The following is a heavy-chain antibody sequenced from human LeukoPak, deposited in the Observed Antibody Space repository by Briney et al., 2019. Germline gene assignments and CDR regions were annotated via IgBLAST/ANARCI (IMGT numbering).Heavy chain of an antibody. CDR3: AKETSVWGSYRGYYFDY. J-gene: IGHJ4*02. D-gene: IGHD3-16*02. CDR1: GFSFKKYA. V-gene: IGHV3-23*01. CDR2: ISGSGGST. Sequence: PGGSLRLSCAASGFSFKKYAMSWVRQAPGKGLEWVSAISGSGGSTYYADSVKGRFTISRDNSKNTLYLQMNSLRAEDTAVYYCAKETSVWGSYRGYYFDYWGQGTLVTVSS.